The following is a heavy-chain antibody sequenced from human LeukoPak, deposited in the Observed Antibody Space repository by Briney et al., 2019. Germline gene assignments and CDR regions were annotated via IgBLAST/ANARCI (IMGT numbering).Heavy chain of an antibody. J-gene: IGHJ3*02. Sequence: SETLSLTCTVSGGSISSTFDYWGWIRQPPGKGLEWIGSIYYSGSTFYNPSLKSRVIISVDTSKNQFSLKLSSVTAADTAVYYCARQIIAVNAFDIWGQGTMVTVSS. V-gene: IGHV4-39*01. CDR1: GGSISSTFDY. D-gene: IGHD2/OR15-2a*01. CDR3: ARQIIAVNAFDI. CDR2: IYYSGST.